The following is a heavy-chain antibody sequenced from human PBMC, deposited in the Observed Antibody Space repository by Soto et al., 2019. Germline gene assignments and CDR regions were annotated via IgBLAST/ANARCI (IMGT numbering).Heavy chain of an antibody. CDR1: GCTFSNYA. CDR2: ISYDGRNK. J-gene: IGHJ5*02. Sequence: GGSLRLSCAASGCTFSNYAMHWVRQAPGKGPEWVAAISYDGRNKYYADSVKGRFTISRDNSKNTLDLQMNSLRAEDTAVYYFAKGNLDNSGLSLNWFDPWGQGTLVTVSS. V-gene: IGHV3-30*18. D-gene: IGHD3-22*01. CDR3: AKGNLDNSGLSLNWFDP.